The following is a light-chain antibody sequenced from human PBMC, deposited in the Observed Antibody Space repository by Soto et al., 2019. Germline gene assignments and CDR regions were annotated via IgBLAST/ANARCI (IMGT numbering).Light chain of an antibody. V-gene: IGKV3-20*01. Sequence: EIVLTQSPGTLSLSPGERATLSCRASQSVSSSYLAWYQQKPGQAPRLLIYGASSRATGIPDRFSGSGSGTDFTLTMSRLEPEDFAVYYCQQYGSSRTFGQWTKVEIK. CDR1: QSVSSSY. CDR3: QQYGSSRT. J-gene: IGKJ1*01. CDR2: GAS.